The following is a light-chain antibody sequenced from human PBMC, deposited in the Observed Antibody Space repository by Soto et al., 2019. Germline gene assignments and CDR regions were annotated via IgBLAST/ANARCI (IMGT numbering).Light chain of an antibody. CDR2: DVS. J-gene: IGLJ2*01. CDR1: SSDVGGYNY. V-gene: IGLV2-14*01. Sequence: QSALTQPASVSGSPGQSVTISCTGTSSDVGGYNYVSWYQQHPGKAPKLMIYDVSNRPSGVSNRFSGSKSGNTASLTISGLQAEDEADYYCCSYTSSSTSVFGGGTKLTVL. CDR3: CSYTSSSTSV.